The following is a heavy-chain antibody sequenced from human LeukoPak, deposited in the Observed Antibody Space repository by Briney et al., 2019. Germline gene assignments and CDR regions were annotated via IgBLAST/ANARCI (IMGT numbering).Heavy chain of an antibody. D-gene: IGHD3-16*01. Sequence: SGPTLVNPTQTLTLTCTFSGLSLSTGGVGVGWIRQPPGKALEWLALIYWDDDKRYSPSLKSRLTIAKGTSKSQVVLAMTNMDPVDTATYYCAHTDYDYVIWGQGTMVTVSS. J-gene: IGHJ3*02. CDR2: IYWDDDK. CDR1: GLSLSTGGVG. CDR3: AHTDYDYVI. V-gene: IGHV2-5*02.